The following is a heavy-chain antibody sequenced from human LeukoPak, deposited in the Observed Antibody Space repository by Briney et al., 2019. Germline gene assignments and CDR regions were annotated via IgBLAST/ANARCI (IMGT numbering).Heavy chain of an antibody. D-gene: IGHD1-26*01. V-gene: IGHV1-69*04. Sequence: ASVKVSCKASGGTFSSYAISWVRQAPGQGLEWMGRIIPILGIANYAQKFQGRVTITADQSTSTAYMELSSLRSEDTAVYYCAREPRAGSGSYYTGAFDIWGQGTMVTVSS. J-gene: IGHJ3*02. CDR2: IIPILGIA. CDR1: GGTFSSYA. CDR3: AREPRAGSGSYYTGAFDI.